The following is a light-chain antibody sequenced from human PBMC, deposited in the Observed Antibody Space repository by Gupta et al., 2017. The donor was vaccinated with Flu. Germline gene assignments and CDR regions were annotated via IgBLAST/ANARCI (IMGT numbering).Light chain of an antibody. V-gene: IGLV1-44*01. CDR3: AAWDDSRNGRV. CDR2: SNN. CDR1: SSNIGTHT. Sequence: QSVLTQPPSASGTPGQRVTISCSGSSSNIGTHTVNWYQQLPGTAPKVLIYSNNQRPAGVPDRFSGSKSGTSASLAISGLQSEDEDDYYCAAWDDSRNGRVFGGGTKMT. J-gene: IGLJ3*02.